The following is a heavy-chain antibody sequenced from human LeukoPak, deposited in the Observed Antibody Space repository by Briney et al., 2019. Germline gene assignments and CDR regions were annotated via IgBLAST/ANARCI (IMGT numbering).Heavy chain of an antibody. CDR1: GGTFSSYA. J-gene: IGHJ4*02. Sequence: ASVKVSCKASGGTFSSYAISWVRQAPGQGLEWMGWISAYNGNTNYAQKLQGRVTMTTDTSTSTAYMELRSLRSDDTAVYYCARAPILANDYWGQGTLVTVPS. D-gene: IGHD2-8*02. CDR2: ISAYNGNT. CDR3: ARAPILANDY. V-gene: IGHV1-18*01.